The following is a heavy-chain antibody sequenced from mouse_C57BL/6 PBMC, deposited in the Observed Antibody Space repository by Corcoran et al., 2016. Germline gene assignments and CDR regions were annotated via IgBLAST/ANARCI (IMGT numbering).Heavy chain of an antibody. V-gene: IGHV3-6*01. D-gene: IGHD2-4*01. CDR3: ARDGDYAGDVDY. Sequence: DVQLQESGPGLVKPSQSLSLTCSVTGYSITSGYYWNWIRQFPGNKLEWMGYISYDGSNNYNPSLKNRISITRDTSKNQFFLKLNSVTTEDTATYYCARDGDYAGDVDYWGQGTTLTVSS. J-gene: IGHJ2*01. CDR2: ISYDGSN. CDR1: GYSITSGYY.